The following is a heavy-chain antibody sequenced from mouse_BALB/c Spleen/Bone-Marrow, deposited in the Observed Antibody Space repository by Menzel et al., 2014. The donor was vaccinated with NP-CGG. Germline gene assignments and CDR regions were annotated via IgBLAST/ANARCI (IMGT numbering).Heavy chain of an antibody. Sequence: VKLEESGPGLVAPSQSLSITCTVSGFSLTSYGVHWVRQPPGKGLEWLGVIWAGGSTNYNLALMSRLSISKDNSKSQVFLKMNSLQTDDTAMYYCAREGGYYYGSRVAWFAYWGQGTLVTVSA. CDR1: GFSLTSYG. V-gene: IGHV2-9*02. CDR3: AREGGYYYGSRVAWFAY. J-gene: IGHJ3*01. CDR2: IWAGGST. D-gene: IGHD1-1*01.